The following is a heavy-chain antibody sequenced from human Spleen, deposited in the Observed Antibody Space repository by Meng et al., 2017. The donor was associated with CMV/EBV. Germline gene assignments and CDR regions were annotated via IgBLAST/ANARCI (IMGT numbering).Heavy chain of an antibody. D-gene: IGHD3-22*01. CDR3: AKIKGIGVAYGAFDI. CDR1: GYTFSSHD. CDR2: MNPNSGNT. Sequence: ASVKVSCKASGYTFSSHDINWVRQATGQGLEWMGWMNPNSGNTGYAQKFQGRVTMTRNTSINTAYMELSSLRSEDTAVYYCAKIKGIGVAYGAFDIWGQGTMVTVSS. V-gene: IGHV1-8*01. J-gene: IGHJ3*02.